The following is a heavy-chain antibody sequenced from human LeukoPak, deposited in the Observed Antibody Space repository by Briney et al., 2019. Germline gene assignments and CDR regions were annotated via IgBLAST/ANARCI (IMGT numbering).Heavy chain of an antibody. J-gene: IGHJ4*02. CDR1: GSSFTGYY. CDR2: INHSGNT. CDR3: ARGRDYFHRSGPLDF. Sequence: SETLSLTCGVHGSSFTGYYWTWIRQPPGKGLEWIGEINHSGNTNYNASLKSRVSISVDTSKNQFSLDLTSVTAADTAVYYCARGRDYFHRSGPLDFWDQGTLVTVSS. V-gene: IGHV4-34*01. D-gene: IGHD3-22*01.